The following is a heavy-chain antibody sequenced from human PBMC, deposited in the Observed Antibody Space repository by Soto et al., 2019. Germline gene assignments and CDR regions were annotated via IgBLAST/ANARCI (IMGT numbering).Heavy chain of an antibody. CDR1: GFXFSSYS. D-gene: IGHD4-17*01. Sequence: GGSLRLSXAXSGFXFSSYSVXWVXQXXGKGXEWISSFSCSGDTYDTDSLKGRLAISRDNAKNSLYLQMTSLRVEDTAVYYCARGADYSNSNFDYWGQGTLVTVSS. V-gene: IGHV3-21*01. J-gene: IGHJ4*02. CDR3: ARGADYSNSNFDY. CDR2: FSCSGDT.